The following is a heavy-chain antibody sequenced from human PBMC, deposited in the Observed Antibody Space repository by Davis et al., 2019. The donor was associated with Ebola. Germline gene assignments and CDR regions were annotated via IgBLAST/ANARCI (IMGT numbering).Heavy chain of an antibody. V-gene: IGHV3-11*04. CDR2: ISSSGSTI. CDR3: ARSVGWRSFFNY. Sequence: GESLKISCAASGFTFSDYYMSWIRQAPGKGLEWVSYISSSGSTIYYADSVKGRFTISRDNAKNSLYLQMNSLRAEDTAVYYCARSVGWRSFFNYWGQGTLVTVSS. J-gene: IGHJ4*02. CDR1: GFTFSDYY. D-gene: IGHD6-19*01.